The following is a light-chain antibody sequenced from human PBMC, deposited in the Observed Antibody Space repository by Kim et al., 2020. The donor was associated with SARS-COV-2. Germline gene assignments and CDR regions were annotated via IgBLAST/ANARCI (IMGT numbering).Light chain of an antibody. CDR3: QSYDSSLSGYVV. CDR2: GNS. J-gene: IGLJ2*01. CDR1: SSNIGAGYD. V-gene: IGLV1-40*01. Sequence: QSVLTQPPSVSGAPGQRVTISCTGNSSNIGAGYDVHWYQQLPGTAPKLLIYGNSNRPSGVPDRFSGSKSGTSASLAITGLQAEDEADYYCQSYDSSLSGYVVFGGGTQVTVL.